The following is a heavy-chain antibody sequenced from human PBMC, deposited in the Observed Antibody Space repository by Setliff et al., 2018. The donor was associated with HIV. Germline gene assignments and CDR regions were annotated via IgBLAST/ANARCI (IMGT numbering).Heavy chain of an antibody. CDR3: ARDPGITAAGTEYFDS. D-gene: IGHD6-13*01. CDR1: GFTLTSSW. J-gene: IGHJ4*02. CDR2: FRGDDRTT. V-gene: IGHV3-74*01. Sequence: GGSLRLSCAVSGFTLTSSWIHWVRQAPGKGLVWVSRFRGDDRTTNYADSVEGRFTFSSDNAKNTVYLQMDALRAEDTAVYYCARDPGITAAGTEYFDSWGQGIQVTVSS.